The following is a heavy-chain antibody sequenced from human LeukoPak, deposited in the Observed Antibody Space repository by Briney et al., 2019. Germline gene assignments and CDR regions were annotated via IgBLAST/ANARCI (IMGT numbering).Heavy chain of an antibody. CDR2: ISGSGGST. Sequence: GGSLRLSCAASGFTFSSYAMSWVRQAPGKGLEWVSAISGSGGSTYYADSVKGRFTISRDNSKNTLSLQMNSLRGAGTAVYYCAKDQAPTSYHSSGFLNWGQGTLVTVSS. CDR3: AKDQAPTSYHSSGFLN. CDR1: GFTFSSYA. D-gene: IGHD3-22*01. J-gene: IGHJ4*02. V-gene: IGHV3-23*01.